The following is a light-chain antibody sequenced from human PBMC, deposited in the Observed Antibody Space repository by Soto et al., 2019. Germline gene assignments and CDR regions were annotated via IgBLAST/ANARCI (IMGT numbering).Light chain of an antibody. V-gene: IGKV3-11*01. J-gene: IGKJ4*01. CDR1: QSVSSY. CDR3: QQRGNWPPT. CDR2: DAS. Sequence: ETVLTQSPATLSLSPGERATLSCRASQSVSSYLAWYQQKPGQAPRLLIYDASNRASGIPARFSGSGSGTDFTLTSSSLEPEDFAVYYCQQRGNWPPTFGGGTKVEI.